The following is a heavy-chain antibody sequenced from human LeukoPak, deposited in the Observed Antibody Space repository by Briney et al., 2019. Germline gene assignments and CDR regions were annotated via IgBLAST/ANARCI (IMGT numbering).Heavy chain of an antibody. D-gene: IGHD1-26*01. CDR1: GGSFSGYY. CDR3: ARGGSGSYFPLYYFDY. Sequence: SETLSLTCAVYGGSFSGYYWSWIRQPPGKGLEWIGEINHSGSTNYNPSLKSRVTISVDTSKNQFSLKLSSVTAADTAVYYCARGGSGSYFPLYYFDYWGQGTLVTVSS. CDR2: INHSGST. V-gene: IGHV4-34*01. J-gene: IGHJ4*02.